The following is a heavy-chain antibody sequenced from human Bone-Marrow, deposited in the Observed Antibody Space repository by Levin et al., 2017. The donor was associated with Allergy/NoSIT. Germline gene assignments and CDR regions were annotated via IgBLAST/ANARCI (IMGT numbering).Heavy chain of an antibody. CDR3: ARDRGLGRED. CDR2: ISTYNGDT. D-gene: IGHD3-10*01. J-gene: IGHJ4*02. CDR1: GYSFTSHG. V-gene: IGHV1-18*01. Sequence: GESLKISCKSSGYSFTSHGINWVRQAPGQGLEWMGWISTYNGDTNYEKKFQGRITMTTETSTTTVYMELRSLRSDDTAVYYCARDRGLGREDWGQGTLVTVSS.